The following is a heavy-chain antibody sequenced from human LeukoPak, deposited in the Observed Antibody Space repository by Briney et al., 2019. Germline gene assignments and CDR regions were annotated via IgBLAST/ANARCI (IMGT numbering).Heavy chain of an antibody. CDR2: ISSSSSAI. CDR3: ARVRITLQGGDHKYYMDV. V-gene: IGHV3-48*01. D-gene: IGHD1-14*01. CDR1: GFTFSTYS. J-gene: IGHJ6*03. Sequence: PGGSLRLSCAASGFTFSTYSMNWVRQAPGKGLEWVSYISSSSSAISYADSVKGRFTISRDNAKNSLYPQMNSLRAEDTAVYYCARVRITLQGGDHKYYMDVWGKGTTVTVSS.